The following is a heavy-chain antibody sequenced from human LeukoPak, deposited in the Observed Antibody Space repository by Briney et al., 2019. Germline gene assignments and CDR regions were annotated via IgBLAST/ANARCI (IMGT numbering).Heavy chain of an antibody. Sequence: SVKVSCKASGGTFSSYAISWVRQAPGRGLEWMGGIIPIFGTANYAQKFQGRVTITTDESTSTAYMELSSLRSEDTAVYYCARVGVYYYYMDVWGKGTTVTVSS. CDR2: IIPIFGTA. J-gene: IGHJ6*03. D-gene: IGHD3-10*01. CDR1: GGTFSSYA. CDR3: ARVGVYYYYMDV. V-gene: IGHV1-69*05.